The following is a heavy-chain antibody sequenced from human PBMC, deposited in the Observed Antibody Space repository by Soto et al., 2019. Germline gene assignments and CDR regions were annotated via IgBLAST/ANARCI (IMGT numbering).Heavy chain of an antibody. CDR1: GGSISSSSYF. Sequence: NPSETLSLTCTVSGGSISSSSYFWGWIRQPPGKGLEWIGSIYYSGTTYYNASLKSRVTISVDTSKNQFSLKLTSVTAADTAMYYCARHKDSTGYRPFDYWGHGTLVTVSS. CDR3: ARHKDSTGYRPFDY. CDR2: IYYSGTT. D-gene: IGHD3-22*01. V-gene: IGHV4-39*01. J-gene: IGHJ4*01.